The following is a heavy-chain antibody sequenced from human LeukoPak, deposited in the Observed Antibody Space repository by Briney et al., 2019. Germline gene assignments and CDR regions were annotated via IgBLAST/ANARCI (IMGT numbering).Heavy chain of an antibody. Sequence: GGSLRLSCAASGFTVSSNYMSWVRQAPGKGLEWVSAISGSGGSTYYADSVKGRFTISRDNSKNTLYLQMNSLRAEDTAVYYCAKDNSGYDILTGLYYFDYWGQGTLVTVSS. D-gene: IGHD3-9*01. CDR1: GFTVSSNY. V-gene: IGHV3-23*01. CDR2: ISGSGGST. J-gene: IGHJ4*02. CDR3: AKDNSGYDILTGLYYFDY.